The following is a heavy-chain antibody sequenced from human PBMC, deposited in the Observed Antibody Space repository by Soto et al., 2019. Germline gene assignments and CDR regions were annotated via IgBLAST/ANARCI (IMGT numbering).Heavy chain of an antibody. J-gene: IGHJ4*02. CDR3: ARDRCSSTSCYAFDY. CDR2: INPSGGST. D-gene: IGHD2-2*01. CDR1: GYTFTSYY. V-gene: IGHV1-46*01. Sequence: QVQLVQSGAEVKKPGASVKVSCKASGYTFTSYYMHWVRQAPGQGLEWMGIINPSGGSTSYAQKFQGRVTMTRDTSTSTVYMELSSLRSEDTAVYYCARDRCSSTSCYAFDYWGQGTLVTVSS.